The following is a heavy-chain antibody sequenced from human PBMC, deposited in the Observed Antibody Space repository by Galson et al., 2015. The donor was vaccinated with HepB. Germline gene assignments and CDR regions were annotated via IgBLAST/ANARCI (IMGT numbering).Heavy chain of an antibody. CDR2: INGGNGNR. CDR3: ARRGGSGTYDYYGLDV. Sequence: SVKVSCKASGYTFSNYAIHWVRQAPGQRLEWMGWINGGNGNRKYSQNFQGRVTITRDTSASAAYMELSSLISGDTAVYYCARRGGSGTYDYYGLDVWGQGTTVTVSS. D-gene: IGHD1-26*01. V-gene: IGHV1-3*01. CDR1: GYTFSNYA. J-gene: IGHJ6*02.